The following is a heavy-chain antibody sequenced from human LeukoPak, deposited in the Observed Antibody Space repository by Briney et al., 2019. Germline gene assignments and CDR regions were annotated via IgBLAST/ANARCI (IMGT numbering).Heavy chain of an antibody. D-gene: IGHD5-12*01. Sequence: GGSLRLSCAASGFTFSSYAMSWVRQAPGKGLEWVSAISGSGGSTYYADSVKGRFTISRDNSKNTLYLQMNSQRAEDTAIYYCAKRTRGGNEGRAFDDWGQGTQVTVSS. V-gene: IGHV3-23*01. CDR3: AKRTRGGNEGRAFDD. CDR1: GFTFSSYA. J-gene: IGHJ4*02. CDR2: ISGSGGST.